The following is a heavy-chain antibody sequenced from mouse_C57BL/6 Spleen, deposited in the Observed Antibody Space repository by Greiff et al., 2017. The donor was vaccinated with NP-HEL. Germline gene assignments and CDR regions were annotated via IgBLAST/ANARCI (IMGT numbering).Heavy chain of an antibody. J-gene: IGHJ2*01. CDR3: TREGYYDYDRDYFDY. D-gene: IGHD2-4*01. V-gene: IGHV1-15*01. CDR2: IDPETGGT. Sequence: QVQLQQSGAELVRPGASVTLSCKASGYTFTDYEMHWVKQTPVHGLEWIGAIDPETGGTAYNQKFKGKAILTADKSSSTAYMELRSLTSEDSAVYYCTREGYYDYDRDYFDYWGQGTTLTVSS. CDR1: GYTFTDYE.